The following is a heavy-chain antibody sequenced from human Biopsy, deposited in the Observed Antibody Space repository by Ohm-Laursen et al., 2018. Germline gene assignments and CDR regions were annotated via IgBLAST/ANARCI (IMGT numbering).Heavy chain of an antibody. J-gene: IGHJ4*02. CDR2: IYYSGST. V-gene: IGHV4-59*07. CDR3: ARVGAEAPSIDYFDY. Sequence: SDTLSLTCTVSGGSIGSFFWSWIRQPPGQGLEWIGYIYYSGSTNYNPSLRSRVTISVDRSKNQFSLELSSVTAADTAVYYCARVGAEAPSIDYFDYWGQGALVTVSS. CDR1: GGSIGSFF. D-gene: IGHD3-3*01.